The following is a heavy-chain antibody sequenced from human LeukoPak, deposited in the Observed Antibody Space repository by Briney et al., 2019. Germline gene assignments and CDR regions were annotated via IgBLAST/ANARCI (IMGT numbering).Heavy chain of an antibody. V-gene: IGHV3-48*03. D-gene: IGHD3-10*01. CDR2: ISSSGSTI. J-gene: IGHJ5*02. CDR1: GFTFSSYE. Sequence: PGGSLRLSCAASGFTFSSYEMNWVRQAPGKGLEGVSYISSSGSTIYYADAVRGRFSISRDNTNNSLYLQINSLRAEATAVYYCARHYCGSGGYYRDNWFAPWGEGTLVTVSS. CDR3: ARHYCGSGGYYRDNWFAP.